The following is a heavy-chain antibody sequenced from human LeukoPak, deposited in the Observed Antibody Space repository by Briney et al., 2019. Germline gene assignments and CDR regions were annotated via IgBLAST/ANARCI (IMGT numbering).Heavy chain of an antibody. V-gene: IGHV3-23*01. CDR2: ISGSGGST. CDR3: AKDPLVEVITGDAFDI. Sequence: PGGSLRLSCAASGFTFSSYAMSWVRQAPGKGLEWVSAISGSGGSTYYADSVKGRFTISRDNSKNTLYLQMNSLRAEDTAVYYCAKDPLVEVITGDAFDIWGQGTMVTVSS. D-gene: IGHD3-22*01. CDR1: GFTFSSYA. J-gene: IGHJ3*02.